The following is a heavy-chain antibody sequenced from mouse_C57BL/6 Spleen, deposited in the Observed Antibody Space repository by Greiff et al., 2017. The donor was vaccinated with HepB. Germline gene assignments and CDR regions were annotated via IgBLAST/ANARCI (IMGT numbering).Heavy chain of an antibody. D-gene: IGHD1-1*01. CDR3: ARRKLYGSSAYYAMDY. V-gene: IGHV1-54*01. CDR2: INPGSGGT. Sequence: VQLQQSGAELVRPGTSVKVSCKASGYAFTNYLIEWVKQRPGQGLEWIGVINPGSGGTNYNEKFKGKATLTADKSSSTAYMQLSSLTSEDSAVYFCARRKLYGSSAYYAMDYWGQGTSVTVSS. J-gene: IGHJ4*01. CDR1: GYAFTNYL.